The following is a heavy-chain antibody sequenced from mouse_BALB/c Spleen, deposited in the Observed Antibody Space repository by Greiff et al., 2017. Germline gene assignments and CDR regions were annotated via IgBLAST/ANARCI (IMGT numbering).Heavy chain of an antibody. CDR1: GYTFTSYY. Sequence: QVQLQQPGAELVKPGASVKLSCKASGYTFTSYYMYWVKQRPGQGLEWIGGINPSNGGTNFNEKFKSKATLTVDKSSSTAYMQLSSLTSEDSAVYYCTRGNGYYYAMDHWGQGTSVTVSS. CDR3: TRGNGYYYAMDH. J-gene: IGHJ4*01. CDR2: INPSNGGT. V-gene: IGHV1S81*02.